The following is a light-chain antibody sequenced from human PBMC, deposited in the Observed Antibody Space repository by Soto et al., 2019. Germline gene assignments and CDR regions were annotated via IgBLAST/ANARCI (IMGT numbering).Light chain of an antibody. J-gene: IGLJ3*02. Sequence: QSVLTQPPSASGTPGQRVTISCSGSTSNIGSNFVYWYRQVPGTAPKLLIYRNDQRPSGVPDRFSGSRSGTSASLAISGLRSEDEADYYCSAWDDSLSGRVFGGGTKLTVL. CDR3: SAWDDSLSGRV. CDR2: RND. CDR1: TSNIGSNF. V-gene: IGLV1-47*01.